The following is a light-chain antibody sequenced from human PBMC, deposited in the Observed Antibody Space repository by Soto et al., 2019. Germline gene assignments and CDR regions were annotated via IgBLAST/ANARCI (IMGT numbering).Light chain of an antibody. CDR2: RIN. Sequence: QSVLTQPPSASGTPGQRVTISCSGSRSNIGSNTVSWYQQLPGTAPKLLIYRINQRPSGVPDRFSGSTSGTSASLAISGLQSEDEANYYCATWDDSLSGSVVFGGGTKVTVL. V-gene: IGLV1-44*01. J-gene: IGLJ2*01. CDR1: RSNIGSNT. CDR3: ATWDDSLSGSVV.